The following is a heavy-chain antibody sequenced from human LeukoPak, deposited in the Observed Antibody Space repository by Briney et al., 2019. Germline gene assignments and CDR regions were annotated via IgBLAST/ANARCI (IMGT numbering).Heavy chain of an antibody. Sequence: SGGSLRLSCAASGFSFSSYAMSWVRQAPGKGLEWVSAISGSGGSTSYADSVRGRFTISRDNSRNTVYLQLNSLRAEDTAVYYCARSSSAYYYEFDYWGQGTLVTVSS. V-gene: IGHV3-23*01. CDR1: GFSFSSYA. D-gene: IGHD3-22*01. CDR2: ISGSGGST. CDR3: ARSSSAYYYEFDY. J-gene: IGHJ4*02.